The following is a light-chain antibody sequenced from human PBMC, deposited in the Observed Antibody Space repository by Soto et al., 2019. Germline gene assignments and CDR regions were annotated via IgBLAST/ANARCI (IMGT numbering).Light chain of an antibody. CDR1: QSVSSY. CDR2: DAS. J-gene: IGKJ1*01. Sequence: EIVLTQSPATLSLSPGERATLSCRASQSVSSYLAWYQQKPGQAPRLLIYDASNRATGIPARFSGSGSGTDFTLTISSLEPEDFAVYYCQQGSNWPPWTVGQGTKVEIK. CDR3: QQGSNWPPWT. V-gene: IGKV3-11*01.